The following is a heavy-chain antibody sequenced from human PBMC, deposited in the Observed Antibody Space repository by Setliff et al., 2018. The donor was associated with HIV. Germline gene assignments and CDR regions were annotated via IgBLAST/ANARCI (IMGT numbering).Heavy chain of an antibody. V-gene: IGHV4-39*01. CDR1: GGSISSSSYY. CDR3: ARGMIVGEGKYYFDY. D-gene: IGHD3-22*01. CDR2: IYYSGST. J-gene: IGHJ4*02. Sequence: SETLSLTCTVSGGSISSSSYYWGWIRQPPGKGLEWIGSIYYSGSTYYNPSLKSRVTISVDTSKNQFSLKLSSVTAADTAVYYCARGMIVGEGKYYFDYWGQGTLVTVSS.